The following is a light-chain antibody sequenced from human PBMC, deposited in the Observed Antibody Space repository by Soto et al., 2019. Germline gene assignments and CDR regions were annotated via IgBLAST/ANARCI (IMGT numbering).Light chain of an antibody. J-gene: IGKJ5*01. CDR2: GAS. CDR3: QQYGSSPIT. V-gene: IGKV3-15*01. Sequence: EIVLAQSPATLSLSAGERATLSCRASQSVSSNLAWYQQKPGQAPRLLIYGASTRATGIPARFSGSGSGTEFTLTISSLQSEDFAVYYCQQYGSSPITFGQGTRLEIK. CDR1: QSVSSN.